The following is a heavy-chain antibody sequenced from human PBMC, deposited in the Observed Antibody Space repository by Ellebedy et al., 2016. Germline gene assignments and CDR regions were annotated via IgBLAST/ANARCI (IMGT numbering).Heavy chain of an antibody. D-gene: IGHD3-16*01. V-gene: IGHV3-23*01. CDR1: GFTFPNYA. J-gene: IGHJ4*02. Sequence: GGSLRLSCAASGFTFPNYAMTWVRQPPGKGLEWFSSIRGTGGSAHYADSVKGRFTISRDNSKNTLYLQLNSLRAEDTAVYYCARDDALDGGFLDSWGQGTLVIVSS. CDR3: ARDDALDGGFLDS. CDR2: IRGTGGSA.